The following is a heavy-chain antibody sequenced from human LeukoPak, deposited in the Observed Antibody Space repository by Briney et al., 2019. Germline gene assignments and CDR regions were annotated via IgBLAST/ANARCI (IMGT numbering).Heavy chain of an antibody. CDR1: GGSISNGGYY. D-gene: IGHD3-10*01. CDR2: IYNSGST. Sequence: PSQTLSLTCTVSGGSISNGGYYWSWIRQHPGKGLEWIGYIYNSGSTYYNPSLKSRVTISVDTSKNQFSLKLSSVTAADTAVYYCARDLFYGSGTTLDNWGQGTLVTVSS. V-gene: IGHV4-31*03. J-gene: IGHJ4*02. CDR3: ARDLFYGSGTTLDN.